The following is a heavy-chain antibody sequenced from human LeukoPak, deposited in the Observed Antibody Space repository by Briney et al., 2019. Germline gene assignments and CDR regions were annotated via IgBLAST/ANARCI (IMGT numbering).Heavy chain of an antibody. Sequence: GGSLRLSCAASGFTFSSYSMNWVRQAPGKGLEWVSSISSSSSYIYYADSVKGRFTISRDDAKNSLYLQMNSLRAEDTAVYYCARDGSFGIVLIRKGPKGPGYYFDYWGQGTLVTVSS. CDR3: ARDGSFGIVLIRKGPKGPGYYFDY. V-gene: IGHV3-21*01. CDR2: ISSSSSYI. J-gene: IGHJ4*02. CDR1: GFTFSSYS. D-gene: IGHD2-8*01.